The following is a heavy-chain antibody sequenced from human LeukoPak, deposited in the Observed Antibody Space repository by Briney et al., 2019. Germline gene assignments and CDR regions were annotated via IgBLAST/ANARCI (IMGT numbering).Heavy chain of an antibody. CDR2: IFHSGGT. Sequence: SETLSLTCAVSGYSISSGYYWGWIMQPPGRGLEWIGSIFHSGGTYYNPPLQSRVTISVDTSKNQFSLKLSSVTAADTAVYYCARGALTSLATGAFNIWGQGTMVTVSS. CDR1: GYSISSGYY. D-gene: IGHD5-12*01. CDR3: ARGALTSLATGAFNI. V-gene: IGHV4-38-2*01. J-gene: IGHJ3*02.